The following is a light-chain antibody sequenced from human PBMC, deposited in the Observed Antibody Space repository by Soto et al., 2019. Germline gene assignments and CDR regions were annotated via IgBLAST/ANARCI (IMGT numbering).Light chain of an antibody. J-gene: IGKJ3*01. CDR2: GAS. V-gene: IGKV3-20*01. Sequence: EIVLTQSPCTLSLSAGERVTITCRASQSISSNYLSCYQQKPGQAHRLLIFGASYRATGIPDRFSCSGSGTDITLTISRLELEDFAVYSCQQYGSSPPEFTFGPGTKVDIK. CDR3: QQYGSSPPEFT. CDR1: QSISSNY.